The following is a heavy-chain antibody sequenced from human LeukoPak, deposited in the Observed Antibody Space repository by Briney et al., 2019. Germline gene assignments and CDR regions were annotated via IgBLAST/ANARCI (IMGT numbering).Heavy chain of an antibody. Sequence: GGSLRLSCAASGFTFSSNYMSWVRQAPGKGLEWVSTINNSGGSTYYADSVKGRFTISRDNSKNTLYLQMTSLRAEDTAVYYCAKVTGVPDYWGQGTLLTVSS. CDR3: AKVTGVPDY. D-gene: IGHD7-27*01. CDR1: GFTFSSNY. J-gene: IGHJ4*02. V-gene: IGHV3-23*01. CDR2: INNSGGST.